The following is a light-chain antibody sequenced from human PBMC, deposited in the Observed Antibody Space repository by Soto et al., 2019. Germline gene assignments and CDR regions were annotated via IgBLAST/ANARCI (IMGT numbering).Light chain of an antibody. CDR1: QSISSS. Sequence: EIVLTQSPATLSLSPGERATLSCRASQSISSSLAWYQQKPGQAPRLLIYDASTRATGFPARFSGSGSGTDFTLTIGSLEPEDFAVYYCQQRSEWPRTFGQGPRWKSN. V-gene: IGKV3-11*01. CDR2: DAS. CDR3: QQRSEWPRT. J-gene: IGKJ1*01.